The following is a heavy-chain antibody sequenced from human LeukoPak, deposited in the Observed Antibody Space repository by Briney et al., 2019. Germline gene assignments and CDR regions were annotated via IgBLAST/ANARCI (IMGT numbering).Heavy chain of an antibody. CDR3: AGGVTIFGVVRNAFDI. J-gene: IGHJ3*02. V-gene: IGHV3-20*04. Sequence: GGSLRLSCAASGFTFDDYGMSWVRQAPGKGLEWVSGINWNGGSIGYADSVKGRFTISRDNTKNSLYLQMNSLRAEDTALYYCAGGVTIFGVVRNAFDIWGQGTLVTVSS. CDR2: INWNGGSI. D-gene: IGHD3-3*01. CDR1: GFTFDDYG.